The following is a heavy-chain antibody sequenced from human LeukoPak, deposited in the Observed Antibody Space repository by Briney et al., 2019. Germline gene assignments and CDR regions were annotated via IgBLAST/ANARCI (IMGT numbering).Heavy chain of an antibody. Sequence: GGSLRLSCAASGFTFSNYWMSWVRQAPGKGLEWVANIKQDGSKRNYVGAVNGRFTISRDNARNSLYLQMNSLRAEGTAVYYCARDDRYYDFWSGYYTSSFSVGDYWGQGTLVTVSS. CDR3: ARDDRYYDFWSGYYTSSFSVGDY. J-gene: IGHJ4*02. CDR1: GFTFSNYW. D-gene: IGHD3-3*01. V-gene: IGHV3-7*01. CDR2: IKQDGSKR.